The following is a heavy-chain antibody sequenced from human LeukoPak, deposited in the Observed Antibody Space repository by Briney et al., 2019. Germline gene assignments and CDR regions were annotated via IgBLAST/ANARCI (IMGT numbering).Heavy chain of an antibody. CDR2: ISSNRTTI. D-gene: IGHD3-3*01. CDR1: GFTFSSYS. J-gene: IGHJ4*02. Sequence: GGSLRLSCAASGFTFSSYSMNWVRQAPGKGLEWVSYISSNRTTIYYADSVKGRFTISRDNSKNTLSLQMNSLRTEDTALYYCARDFGVVNTFDCWGQGTLVTVSS. V-gene: IGHV3-48*01. CDR3: ARDFGVVNTFDC.